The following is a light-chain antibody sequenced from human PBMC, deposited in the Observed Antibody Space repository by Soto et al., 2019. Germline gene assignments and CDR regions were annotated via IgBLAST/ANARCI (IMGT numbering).Light chain of an antibody. J-gene: IGLJ3*02. V-gene: IGLV2-14*01. Sequence: QSALPQPASVSGSPGQWSTIACTGTSSDIGYYNYVSWYQQDPGKDPKLIMYEVSHRPSWVSNRFSGSKSGNTASLTISGLQAYDEARYYWSSDTRSSTPVVFGGGTKLTVL. CDR3: SSDTRSSTPVV. CDR1: SSDIGYYNY. CDR2: EVS.